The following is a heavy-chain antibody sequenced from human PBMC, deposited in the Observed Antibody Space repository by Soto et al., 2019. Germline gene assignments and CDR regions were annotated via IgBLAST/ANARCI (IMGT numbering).Heavy chain of an antibody. Sequence: EVQLVESGGGLVQPGGSLRLSCAASGFTFNNYWMHWVRQAPGKGLVWVSRINIEGSTTDYADSVRGRFATSRDNAKNTPYLQINSLRDEDTAVYYCTRDRGGNFYGGFDYWGRGTLVTVS. CDR3: TRDRGGNFYGGFDY. V-gene: IGHV3-74*01. J-gene: IGHJ4*02. CDR2: INIEGSTT. D-gene: IGHD1-26*01. CDR1: GFTFNNYW.